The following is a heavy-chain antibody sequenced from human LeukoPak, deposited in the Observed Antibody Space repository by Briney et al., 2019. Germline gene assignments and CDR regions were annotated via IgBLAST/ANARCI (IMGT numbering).Heavy chain of an antibody. CDR3: ARTGDPAYDAFDI. J-gene: IGHJ3*02. D-gene: IGHD7-27*01. CDR1: GYIFIDHY. V-gene: IGHV1-2*02. Sequence: PGASVKVSCKASGYIFIDHYMHWVRQAPGQGLEWMGWITPDSGATNYAQKFQGGVTMTRDTSISTAYMELSGLRSDDTAVYYCARTGDPAYDAFDIWGQGTLVTVSS. CDR2: ITPDSGAT.